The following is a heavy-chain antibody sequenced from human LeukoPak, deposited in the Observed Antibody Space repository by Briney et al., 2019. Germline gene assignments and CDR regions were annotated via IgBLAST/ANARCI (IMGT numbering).Heavy chain of an antibody. V-gene: IGHV3-30*18. CDR3: VKDQAQVYGYFDS. Sequence: LSLTCTVSGGSISSYYWSWIRQPPGKGLEWVAFVYYDGNNKYYAASVKGRFTISRDNSRNSLYVQMNSLRTEDTAVYYCVKDQAQVYGYFDSWGLGTLVTVSS. J-gene: IGHJ4*02. CDR2: VYYDGNNK. CDR1: GGSISSYY. D-gene: IGHD6-6*01.